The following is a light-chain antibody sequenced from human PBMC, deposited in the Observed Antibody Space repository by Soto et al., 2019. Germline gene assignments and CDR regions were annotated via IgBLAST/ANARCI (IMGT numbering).Light chain of an antibody. V-gene: IGLV1-51*01. CDR2: DDN. J-gene: IGLJ1*01. CDR1: SSNIGGNS. CDR3: ISYTDRQSYL. Sequence: QSVLAQPPSVSAAPGQKVTISCSGSSSNIGGNSVSWYQQLPGTAPKLLIYDDNKRPSGIPDRFSGSKSGITASLTISGLQTEDEADYYCISYTDRQSYLFGTGTKV.